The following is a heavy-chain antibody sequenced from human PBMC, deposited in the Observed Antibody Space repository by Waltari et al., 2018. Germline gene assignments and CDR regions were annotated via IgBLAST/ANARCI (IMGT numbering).Heavy chain of an antibody. J-gene: IGHJ4*02. CDR2: IYYSGST. CDR3: ARDKQWLVQAGYYFDY. D-gene: IGHD6-19*01. Sequence: QLQLQESGPGLVKPSETLSLTCTVSGGSIRSSSYYWGWIRQPPGKGLEWIGSIYYSGSTYYNPSLKSRVTISVDTSKNQFSLKLSSVTAADTAVYYCARDKQWLVQAGYYFDYWGQGTLVTVSS. CDR1: GGSIRSSSYY. V-gene: IGHV4-39*07.